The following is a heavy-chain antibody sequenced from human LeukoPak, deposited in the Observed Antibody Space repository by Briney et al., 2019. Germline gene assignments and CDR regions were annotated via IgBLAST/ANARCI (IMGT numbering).Heavy chain of an antibody. CDR1: GFTFNTFN. D-gene: IGHD3-9*01. CDR2: ITSGGDYI. CDR3: ARGHCDVLAASYKWTPDY. Sequence: PGGSPRLSCAASGFTFNTFNMNSVRQAPGKGLEWVSSITSGGDYIYYADSVKGRFTTSRDNAKNSLSLQLNSLRVEDTAVYYCARGHCDVLAASYKWTPDYWGQGTLVTVSS. J-gene: IGHJ4*02. V-gene: IGHV3-21*01.